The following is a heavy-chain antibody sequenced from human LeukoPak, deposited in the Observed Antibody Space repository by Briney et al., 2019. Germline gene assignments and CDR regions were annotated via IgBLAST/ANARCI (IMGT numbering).Heavy chain of an antibody. Sequence: SETLSLTCTVSGYSVSSGNYWGWIRQPPGKGLEWIGSMYHSGDTYKNPSLKSRVTISVDTSKNQLSLKLSSVTAADTAVYYCARPLSYGSGIGYYYYGMDVWGQGTTVTVSS. V-gene: IGHV4-38-2*02. CDR2: MYHSGDT. J-gene: IGHJ6*02. D-gene: IGHD3-10*01. CDR3: ARPLSYGSGIGYYYYGMDV. CDR1: GYSVSSGNY.